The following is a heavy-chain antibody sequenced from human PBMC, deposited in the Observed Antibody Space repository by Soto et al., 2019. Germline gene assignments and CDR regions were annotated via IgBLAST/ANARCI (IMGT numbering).Heavy chain of an antibody. V-gene: IGHV4-30-4*01. J-gene: IGHJ5*02. D-gene: IGHD3-3*01. Sequence: SETLSLTCTVSGGSISSGDYYWSWIRQPPGKGLEWIGYIYYSGSTYYNPSLKSRVTISVDTSKNQFSLKLSSVTAADTAVYYCARVRLRFLEWLLHQPVWFDPWGQGTLVTVSS. CDR2: IYYSGST. CDR1: GGSISSGDYY. CDR3: ARVRLRFLEWLLHQPVWFDP.